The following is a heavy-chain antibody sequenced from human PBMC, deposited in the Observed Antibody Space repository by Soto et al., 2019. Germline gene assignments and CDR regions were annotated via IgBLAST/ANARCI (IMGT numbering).Heavy chain of an antibody. D-gene: IGHD4-17*01. Sequence: PSETLSLTCTVSGGSISSYYWSWIRQPPGKGLEWIGYIYYSGSTNYNPSLKSRVTISVDTSKNQFSLKLSSVTAADTAVYYCARQARAYGDYDYWGQGTLVTV. CDR3: ARQARAYGDYDY. CDR1: GGSISSYY. CDR2: IYYSGST. V-gene: IGHV4-59*01. J-gene: IGHJ4*02.